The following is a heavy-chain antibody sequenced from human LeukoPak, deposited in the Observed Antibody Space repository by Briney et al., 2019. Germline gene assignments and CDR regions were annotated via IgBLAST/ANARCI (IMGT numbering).Heavy chain of an antibody. D-gene: IGHD6-19*01. V-gene: IGHV4-59*01. J-gene: IGHJ5*02. CDR1: GGSINSYY. Sequence: SETLSLTCTVSGGSINSYYWSWIRQSPGKGLEWIGYIYYSGSTNYNPSPKSRVTISVDTSKNQFSLKLTSVTAADTAVYYCARDGSGWSGWFDPWGQGTLVTVSS. CDR2: IYYSGST. CDR3: ARDGSGWSGWFDP.